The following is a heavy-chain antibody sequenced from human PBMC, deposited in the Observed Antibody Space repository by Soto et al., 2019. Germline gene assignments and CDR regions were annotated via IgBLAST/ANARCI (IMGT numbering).Heavy chain of an antibody. Sequence: SETLSLTCTVSGGSVSSGSYYWSWIRQPPGKGLEWIGYIYYSGSTNYNPSLKSRVTISVDTSKNQFSLKLSSVTAADTAVYYCARDAPLDEPSVFDIWGQGSMVIVSS. CDR3: ARDAPLDEPSVFDI. J-gene: IGHJ3*02. CDR1: GGSVSSGSYY. V-gene: IGHV4-61*01. CDR2: IYYSGST. D-gene: IGHD3-3*01.